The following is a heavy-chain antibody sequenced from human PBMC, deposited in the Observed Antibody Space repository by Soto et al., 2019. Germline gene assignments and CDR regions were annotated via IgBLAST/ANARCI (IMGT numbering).Heavy chain of an antibody. CDR2: INHSGSS. CDR3: ARGGIIMVRGRHWFDP. V-gene: IGHV4-34*01. J-gene: IGHJ5*02. D-gene: IGHD3-10*01. Sequence: PSETLSLTCAVYGGSFSGYYWSWIRQPPGKGLEWIGEINHSGSSNYNPSLKSRVTISVDTSKNQFSLKLSSVTAADTAMYYCARGGIIMVRGRHWFDPWGQGTLVT. CDR1: GGSFSGYY.